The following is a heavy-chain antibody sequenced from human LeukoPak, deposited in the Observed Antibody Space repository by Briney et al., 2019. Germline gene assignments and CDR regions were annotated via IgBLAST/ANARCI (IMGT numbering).Heavy chain of an antibody. CDR1: GFTFSSYS. Sequence: GGSLRLSCAASGFTFSSYSMNWVRQAPGKGLEWVSGISWNSGSIGYADSVKGRFTISRNNAKNSLYLQMNSLRAEDTALYYCATDRSMVRGVNDYWGQGTLVTVSS. CDR3: ATDRSMVRGVNDY. V-gene: IGHV3-9*01. D-gene: IGHD3-10*01. CDR2: ISWNSGSI. J-gene: IGHJ4*02.